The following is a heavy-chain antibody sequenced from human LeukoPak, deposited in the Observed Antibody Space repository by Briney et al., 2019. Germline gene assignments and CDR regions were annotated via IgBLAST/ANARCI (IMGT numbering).Heavy chain of an antibody. D-gene: IGHD3-10*01. V-gene: IGHV3-30*18. CDR2: ISYDGSNK. CDR3: AKAARGFDY. Sequence: GGSLRLSCAASGFTFSSYGMHWFRQAPGKGLEWVAVISYDGSNKYYADSVKGRFTISRDNAKNSLYLQMNSLRAEDTALYYCAKAARGFDYWGQGTLVTVSS. J-gene: IGHJ4*02. CDR1: GFTFSSYG.